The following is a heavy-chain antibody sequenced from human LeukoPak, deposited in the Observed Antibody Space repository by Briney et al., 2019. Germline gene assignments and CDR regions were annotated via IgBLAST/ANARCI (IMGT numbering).Heavy chain of an antibody. CDR1: GYTFTSYG. D-gene: IGHD3-3*01. J-gene: IGHJ6*03. Sequence: ASVKVSCKASGYTFTSYGIGWVRQAPGQGLEWMGWISAYNGNTNYAQKVQGRVTMTTDTSTSTAYMELRSLRSDDTAVYYCARDMFPGSSGVVIKNMDIWGKGTTVTVSS. V-gene: IGHV1-18*01. CDR3: ARDMFPGSSGVVIKNMDI. CDR2: ISAYNGNT.